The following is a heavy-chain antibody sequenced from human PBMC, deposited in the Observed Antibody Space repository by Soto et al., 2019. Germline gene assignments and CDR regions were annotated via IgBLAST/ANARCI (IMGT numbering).Heavy chain of an antibody. J-gene: IGHJ6*02. CDR3: ARGRIAVAKNYYYYYGMDV. CDR2: IYYSGST. V-gene: IGHV4-30-4*01. CDR1: GGSISSGDYY. D-gene: IGHD6-19*01. Sequence: PSETLSLTCTVSGGSISSGDYYWSWIRQPPGKGLEWIGYIYYSGSTYYNPSLKSRVTISVDTSKNQFSLKLSSVTAADTAVYYCARGRIAVAKNYYYYYGMDVWGQGTTVTVSS.